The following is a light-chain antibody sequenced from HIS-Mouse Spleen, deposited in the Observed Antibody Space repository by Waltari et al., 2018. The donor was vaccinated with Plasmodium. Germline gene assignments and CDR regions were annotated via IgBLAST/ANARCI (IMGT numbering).Light chain of an antibody. V-gene: IGKV3-15*01. CDR3: QQYNNWPPYT. CDR1: QSVSNN. CDR2: GAS. J-gene: IGKJ2*01. Sequence: EIVMTQSPATLSLSPGERATPSSRPSQSVSNNLAWYQQKPGQAPRLLIYGASTRATGIPARFSGSESGTEVTLTISSLQSEDFAVYYCQQYNNWPPYTFGQGTKLEIK.